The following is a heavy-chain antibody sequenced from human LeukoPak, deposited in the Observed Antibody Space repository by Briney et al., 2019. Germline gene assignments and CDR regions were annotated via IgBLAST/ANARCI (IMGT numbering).Heavy chain of an antibody. J-gene: IGHJ5*02. CDR1: GGTFSSYA. CDR2: IIPILGIA. CDR3: AVDSVGIVAAGFDP. D-gene: IGHD6-13*01. V-gene: IGHV1-69*04. Sequence: SVKVSCKASGGTFSSYAISWVRQAPGQGLEWMGRIIPILGIANYAQKFQGRVTITADKSTSTAYMELSSLRSEDTAVYYCAVDSVGIVAAGFDPWGQGTLVTVSS.